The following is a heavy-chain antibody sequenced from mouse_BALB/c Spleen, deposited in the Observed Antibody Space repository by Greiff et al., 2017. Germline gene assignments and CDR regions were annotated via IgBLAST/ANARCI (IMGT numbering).Heavy chain of an antibody. CDR1: GYTFTSYY. CDR3: ERRGGFDY. Sequence: QVQLQQPGAELVKPGASVKMSCKASGYTFTSYYMHWVKQTPGQGLEWIGAIYPGNGDTYYNQKFKGKATLTADKSSSTAYMQLSSLTSEDSAVYYCERRGGFDYWGQGTTRTVSS. CDR2: IYPGNGDT. V-gene: IGHV1-12*01. J-gene: IGHJ2*01.